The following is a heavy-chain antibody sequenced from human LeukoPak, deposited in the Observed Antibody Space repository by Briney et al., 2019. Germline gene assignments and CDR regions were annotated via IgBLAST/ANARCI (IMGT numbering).Heavy chain of an antibody. CDR2: IRYDGSNK. V-gene: IGHV3-30*02. J-gene: IGHJ6*02. CDR3: AKDGPLRHIVVVTAMEVPRYGMDV. Sequence: PGGSLRLSCAASGFTFSSYGMHWVRQAPGKGLEWVAFIRYDGSNKYYADSVKGRFTISRDNSKNTLYLQMNSLRAEDTAVYYCAKDGPLRHIVVVTAMEVPRYGMDVWGQGTTVTVSS. D-gene: IGHD2-21*02. CDR1: GFTFSSYG.